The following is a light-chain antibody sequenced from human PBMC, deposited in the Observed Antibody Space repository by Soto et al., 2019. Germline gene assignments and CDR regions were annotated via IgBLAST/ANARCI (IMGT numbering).Light chain of an antibody. CDR3: QQRSNWSGT. V-gene: IGKV3D-20*02. J-gene: IGKJ2*01. CDR1: QSVSSSS. CDR2: DTS. Sequence: EIVLTQSPGTLSLSPGERATLSCRASQSVSSSSLAWYQHKPGQAPRLLIYDTSSRATGIPDRFSGSGSGTDFTLTISRLEPEDFAVYYCQQRSNWSGTFGQGTKLEIK.